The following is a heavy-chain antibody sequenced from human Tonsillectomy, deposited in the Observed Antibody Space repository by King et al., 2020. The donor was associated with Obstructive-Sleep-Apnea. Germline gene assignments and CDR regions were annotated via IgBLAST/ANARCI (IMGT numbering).Heavy chain of an antibody. CDR3: AREEGGSFHFDY. CDR1: GYSISSGYY. Sequence: VQLQESGPGLVKPSETLSLTCTVSGYSISSGYYWGWIRQPTGKGLEWIGSIYHSGRTHYNPSLKSRVTITLDTPKNQFSLKLTSVTAADTAVYFWAREEGGSFHFDYWGQGTPVTVSS. CDR2: IYHSGRT. D-gene: IGHD1-26*01. J-gene: IGHJ4*02. V-gene: IGHV4-38-2*02.